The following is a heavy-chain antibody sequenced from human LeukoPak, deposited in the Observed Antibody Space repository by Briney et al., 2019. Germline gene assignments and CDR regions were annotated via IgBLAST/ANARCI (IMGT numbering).Heavy chain of an antibody. CDR2: IHPSGVF. J-gene: IGHJ4*02. CDR1: GGSYDDYY. V-gene: IGHV4-34*01. D-gene: IGHD3-10*01. CDR3: ARGRDRSKSGDH. Sequence: SETLSLTCAVYGGSYDDYYCSWLRQPPGKGLEWIGEIHPSGVFYYNSSLLSRVTISSVTSKSQCSLRLTSVTAADTAFYYCARGRDRSKSGDHWGQGSLVTVSS.